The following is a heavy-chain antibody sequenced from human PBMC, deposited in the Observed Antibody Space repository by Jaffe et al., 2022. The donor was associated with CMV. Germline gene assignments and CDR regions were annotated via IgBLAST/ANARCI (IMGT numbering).Heavy chain of an antibody. CDR2: IKSKTDGGTT. V-gene: IGHV3-15*01. CDR3: TTDPIFTSVTLHRT. Sequence: EVQLVESGGGLVKPGGSLRLSCAASGFTFSNAWMSWVRQAPGKGLEWVGRIKSKTDGGTTDYAAPVKGRFTISRDDSKNTLYLQMNSLKTEDTAVYYCTTDPIFTSVTLHRTWGQGTLVTVSS. CDR1: GFTFSNAW. J-gene: IGHJ4*02. D-gene: IGHD3-9*01.